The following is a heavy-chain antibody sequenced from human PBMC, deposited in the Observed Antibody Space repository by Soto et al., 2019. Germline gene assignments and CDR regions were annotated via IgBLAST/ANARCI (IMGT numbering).Heavy chain of an antibody. CDR2: IYSGETT. CDR1: GFNVNSDY. V-gene: IGHV3-53*01. J-gene: IGHJ4*02. D-gene: IGHD2-21*02. Sequence: VQLVESGGDSVQPGGSLRLSCEASGFNVNSDYMNWVRQTPGKGLEWVASIYSGETTYYADSVRGRFTISSDKSKNTLYFQLSSLRIEDTAVYYCTRDGRGLGRLSLFEYWGQGVLVTVSS. CDR3: TRDGRGLGRLSLFEY.